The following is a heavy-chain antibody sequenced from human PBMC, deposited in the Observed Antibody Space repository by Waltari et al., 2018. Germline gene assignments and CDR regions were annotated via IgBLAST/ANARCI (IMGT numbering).Heavy chain of an antibody. CDR3: ARGEDTVTYDRLFDY. CDR2: IYYSGST. D-gene: IGHD4-17*01. V-gene: IGHV4-39*07. Sequence: QLQLQESGPGLVKPSETLSLTCTVSGGSISISSYYWGWIRQPPGKGLEWIGSIYYSGSTYYNPSLKSRVTIAVDTSKNQFSLKLSSVTAADTAVYYCARGEDTVTYDRLFDYWGQGTLVTVSS. CDR1: GGSISISSYY. J-gene: IGHJ4*02.